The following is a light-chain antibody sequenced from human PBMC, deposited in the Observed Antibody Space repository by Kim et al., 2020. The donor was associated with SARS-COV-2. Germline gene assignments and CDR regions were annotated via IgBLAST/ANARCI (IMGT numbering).Light chain of an antibody. J-gene: IGKJ4*01. CDR2: AAS. Sequence: DIQLTQSPSFLSASVGDRVTITCRASQGISGFLAWCQQKPGKAPKLLIYAASTLQSGVPSRFSGSGSGTEFTLTISSLQPEDFATYYCQQLNSYPLTFGGGTKLEI. CDR3: QQLNSYPLT. CDR1: QGISGF. V-gene: IGKV1-9*01.